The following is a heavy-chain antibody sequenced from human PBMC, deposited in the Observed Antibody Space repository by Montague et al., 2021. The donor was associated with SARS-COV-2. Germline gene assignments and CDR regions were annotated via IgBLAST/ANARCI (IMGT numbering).Heavy chain of an antibody. V-gene: IGHV4-61*02. Sequence: TLSLTCTVSGGSIRSGSYYWSWIRQPAGKGLEWTGRIYSSGSTNYNPSLKGRVTMSVDTSKNQFSLKVSSVTAADTAVYYCARDYGDYSYYYGLDVWAKGPQSPSP. CDR1: GGSIRSGSYY. CDR3: ARDYGDYSYYYGLDV. J-gene: IGHJ6*02. CDR2: IYSSGST. D-gene: IGHD4-17*01.